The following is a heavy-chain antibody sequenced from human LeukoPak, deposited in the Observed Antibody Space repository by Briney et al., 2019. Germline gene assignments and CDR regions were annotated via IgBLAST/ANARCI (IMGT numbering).Heavy chain of an antibody. J-gene: IGHJ4*02. CDR1: GFTFSSYA. V-gene: IGHV3-23*01. Sequence: GGSLRPSCAASGFTFSSYAMSWVRQAPGKGLEWVSAISGSGGSTYYADSVKGRFIISRDKSGNTLYLQLNSLRPDDTAVYYCAKGPNFGSWRALDYWGQGSLVTVSS. CDR2: ISGSGGST. CDR3: AKGPNFGSWRALDY. D-gene: IGHD3-10*01.